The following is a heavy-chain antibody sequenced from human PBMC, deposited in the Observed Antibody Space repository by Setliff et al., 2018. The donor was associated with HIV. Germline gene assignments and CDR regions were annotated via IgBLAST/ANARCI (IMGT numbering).Heavy chain of an antibody. D-gene: IGHD6-19*01. Sequence: PSETLSLTCTVSGDSINRGSYYWTWIRQPAGKGLEWIGHMYISGSTNYNPSLKSRVTMSLDTSKNQSSLKLSSVTAADTAVYYCARDRSSGRGYYYYYYMDVWGKGTTVTVSS. J-gene: IGHJ6*03. CDR3: ARDRSSGRGYYYYYYMDV. CDR2: MYISGST. V-gene: IGHV4-61*10. CDR1: GDSINRGSYY.